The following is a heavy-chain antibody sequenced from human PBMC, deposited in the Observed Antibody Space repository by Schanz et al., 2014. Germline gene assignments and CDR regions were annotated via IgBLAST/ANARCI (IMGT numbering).Heavy chain of an antibody. Sequence: QVQLQESDPGLVKPSETLSLTCAVSGASVSSFYWSWIRQPAGKGLEWIGHVYATGRTKYNPSIKARVAMTVDTSQKRLSMKLTSVTAADTAVYYCARTLVNGSRKWFVPWGPGTQVTVSS. D-gene: IGHD3-10*01. J-gene: IGHJ5*02. CDR3: ARTLVNGSRKWFVP. CDR2: VYATGRT. V-gene: IGHV4-4*07. CDR1: GASVSSFY.